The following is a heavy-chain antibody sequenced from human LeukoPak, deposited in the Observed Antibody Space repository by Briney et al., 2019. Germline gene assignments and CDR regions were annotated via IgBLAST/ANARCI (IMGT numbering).Heavy chain of an antibody. CDR2: IYYTGGT. CDR3: AKYGNSGWVIDN. V-gene: IGHV4-59*08. CDR1: GGSIGSNY. D-gene: IGHD6-19*01. Sequence: SETLSLTCTVSGGSIGSNYWTWIRQPPGKGLEYIGCIYYTGGTNYNPSLKSRVTISVDTSKNQFSLKLSSVTAADTAVYFCAKYGNSGWVIDNWGQGTLVTVSS. J-gene: IGHJ4*02.